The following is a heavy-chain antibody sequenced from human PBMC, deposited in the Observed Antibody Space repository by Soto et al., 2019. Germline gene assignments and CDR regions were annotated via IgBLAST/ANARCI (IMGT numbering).Heavy chain of an antibody. D-gene: IGHD3-3*01. CDR1: GFTFSSYS. V-gene: IGHV3-21*04. J-gene: IGHJ6*02. Sequence: GFLRLSCAASGFTFSSYSMNWVRQAPGKGLEWVSSVSSSSSCRYYADSVKGRFTISRDNSKNTLYLQMSGLRAEDAAVYYCAKGPTVFGAVISFDYYYGMYVWGQGTPVTVSS. CDR3: AKGPTVFGAVISFDYYYGMYV. CDR2: VSSSSSCR.